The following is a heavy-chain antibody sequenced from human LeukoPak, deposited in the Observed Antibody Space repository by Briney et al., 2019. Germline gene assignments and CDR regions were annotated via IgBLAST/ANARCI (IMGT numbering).Heavy chain of an antibody. V-gene: IGHV3-23*01. D-gene: IGHD3-9*01. CDR2: ISGSGGST. J-gene: IGHJ4*02. CDR1: GFIFSSYA. Sequence: PGGSLRLSCAASGFIFSSYAMSWVRQAPGKGLEWVSAISGSGGSTYYADSVKGRFTISRDNSKNTLYLQMNSLRAEDTAVYYCAKDPSPLMLRYFDYWGQGTLVTVSS. CDR3: AKDPSPLMLRYFDY.